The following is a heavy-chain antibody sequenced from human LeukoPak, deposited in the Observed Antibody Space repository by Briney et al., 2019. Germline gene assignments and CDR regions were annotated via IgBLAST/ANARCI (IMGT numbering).Heavy chain of an antibody. V-gene: IGHV3-7*03. J-gene: IGHJ4*02. CDR1: GFTFSNAW. Sequence: GGSLRLSCAASGFTFSNAWMSWVRQAPGKGLEWVANIKQDGSEKYYVDSVRGRFTISRDNAKNSLYLQMNSLRTEDTAVYYCAAGGAYWGQGTLVTVSS. CDR2: IKQDGSEK. D-gene: IGHD2-8*02. CDR3: AAGGAY.